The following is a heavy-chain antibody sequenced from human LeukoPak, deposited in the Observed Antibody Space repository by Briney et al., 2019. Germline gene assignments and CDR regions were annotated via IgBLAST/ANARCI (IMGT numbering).Heavy chain of an antibody. D-gene: IGHD5-12*01. Sequence: SQTLSLTCAISGDSVSSNSAAWNWIRQSPSRGLEWLGRTYYRSKWYNDYAVSVKSRITINPDTSKNQFSLQLNSVTPEDTAVYYCARDRTERSGYGETYHNWFDPWGQGTLVTVSS. V-gene: IGHV6-1*01. CDR2: TYYRSKWYN. CDR1: GDSVSSNSAA. CDR3: ARDRTERSGYGETYHNWFDP. J-gene: IGHJ5*02.